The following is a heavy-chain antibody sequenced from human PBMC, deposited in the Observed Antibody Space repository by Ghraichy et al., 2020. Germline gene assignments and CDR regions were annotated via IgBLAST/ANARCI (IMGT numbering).Heavy chain of an antibody. V-gene: IGHV4-34*01. Sequence: GSLRLSCAVYGGSFSGYYWSWIRQPPGKGLEWIGEINHSGSTNYNPSLKSRVTISVDTSKNQFSLKLSSVTAADTAVYYCARGRTSVPDYYDSSGQPYYFDYWGQGTLVTVSS. J-gene: IGHJ4*02. CDR3: ARGRTSVPDYYDSSGQPYYFDY. CDR1: GGSFSGYY. D-gene: IGHD3-22*01. CDR2: INHSGST.